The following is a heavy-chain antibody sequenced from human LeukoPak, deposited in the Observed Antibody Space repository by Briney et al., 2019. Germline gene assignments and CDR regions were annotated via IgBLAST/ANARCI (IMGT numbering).Heavy chain of an antibody. D-gene: IGHD3-22*01. CDR2: IYFLGDT. CDR3: ARDSDYYDSSGYHDY. CDR1: GGSINTYY. J-gene: IGHJ4*02. V-gene: IGHV4-59*12. Sequence: SETLSLTCAVSGGSINTYYWSWIRQAPGKGLEWIGYIYFLGDTNYNPSLKSRVTMSVDTSKNQFSLKLSSVTAADTAVYYCARDSDYYDSSGYHDYWGQGTLVTVSS.